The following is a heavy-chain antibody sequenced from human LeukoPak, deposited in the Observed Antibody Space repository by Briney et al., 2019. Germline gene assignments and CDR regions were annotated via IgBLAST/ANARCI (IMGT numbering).Heavy chain of an antibody. CDR2: IYSGGST. V-gene: IGHV3-53*01. J-gene: IGHJ6*02. D-gene: IGHD3-10*01. CDR1: GFTVSSNY. Sequence: GGSLRLSCAASGFTVSSNYMSWVRQAPGKGLEWVSVIYSGGSTYYADSVKGRFTISRDNSKNTLYLQMNSLRAEDTAVYYCARDSPGTGVYGMDVWGQGTTVTASS. CDR3: ARDSPGTGVYGMDV.